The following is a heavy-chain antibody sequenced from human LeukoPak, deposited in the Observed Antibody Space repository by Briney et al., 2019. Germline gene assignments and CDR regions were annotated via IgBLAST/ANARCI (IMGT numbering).Heavy chain of an antibody. J-gene: IGHJ3*02. D-gene: IGHD1-14*01. Sequence: ASVKVSCKASGYTLTDYYMHWVRQAPGQGLEWMGRINPNSGGTNYAQKFQGRVTMTRDTSISTVYMELSRLRSDDTAVYYCARGTLTAPRSAFDIWGQGTMVTVSS. CDR1: GYTLTDYY. CDR2: INPNSGGT. V-gene: IGHV1-2*06. CDR3: ARGTLTAPRSAFDI.